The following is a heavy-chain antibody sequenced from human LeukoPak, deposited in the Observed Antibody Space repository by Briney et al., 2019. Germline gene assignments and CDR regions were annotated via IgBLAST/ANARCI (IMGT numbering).Heavy chain of an antibody. Sequence: PGGSLRLSCAASGFTFSSYWMSWVRQAPGKGLEWVANIKQDGSEKYYVDSVKGRFTISRDNAKNSLYLQMNSLRAEDTAVYYCARRVAAAGKQKLNWFDPWGQGTLVTVSS. V-gene: IGHV3-7*01. CDR3: ARRVAAAGKQKLNWFDP. D-gene: IGHD6-13*01. CDR2: IKQDGSEK. CDR1: GFTFSSYW. J-gene: IGHJ5*02.